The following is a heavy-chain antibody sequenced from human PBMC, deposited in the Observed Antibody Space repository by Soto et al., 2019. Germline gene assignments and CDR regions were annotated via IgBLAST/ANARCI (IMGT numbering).Heavy chain of an antibody. J-gene: IGHJ6*02. V-gene: IGHV1-69*13. D-gene: IGHD2-2*01. CDR2: IIPIFGTA. CDR3: ASCTSCFYYYYYGMDV. CDR1: GGTFSSYA. Sequence: SVKVSCKASGGTFSSYAISWVRQAPGQGLEWMGGIIPIFGTANYAQKFQGRVTITADESTSTAYMELSSLRSEDTAVYYCASCTSCFYYYYYGMDVWGQGTTVTVSS.